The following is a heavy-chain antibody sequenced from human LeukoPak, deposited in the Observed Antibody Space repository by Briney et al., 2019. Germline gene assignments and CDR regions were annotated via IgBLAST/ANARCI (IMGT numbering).Heavy chain of an antibody. Sequence: SETLSLPCTLSGYSLSSCYYWGWTRPPPGKGMEWITNIYCSGSIYYNLSVKSLVNIYGHTSKNHFSLKLNSVTAAHTGVYYCASSTWYCNSASCYGAGCFDGWGQGTIVTVSS. D-gene: IGHD2-2*01. CDR3: ASSTWYCNSASCYGAGCFDG. CDR2: IYCSGSI. V-gene: IGHV4-38-2*02. CDR1: GYSLSSCYY. J-gene: IGHJ5*02.